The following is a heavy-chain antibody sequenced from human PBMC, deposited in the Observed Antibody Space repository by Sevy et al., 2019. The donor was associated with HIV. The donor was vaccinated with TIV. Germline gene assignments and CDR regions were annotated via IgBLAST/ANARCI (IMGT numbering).Heavy chain of an antibody. CDR2: IYHSGST. V-gene: IGHV4-4*02. CDR1: GGSISSSNW. CDR3: ARVYSQRGRTAMVTRPYYFDY. Sequence: TLSLTCAVSGGSISSSNWWSWVRQPPGKGLEWIGEIYHSGSTNYNPSLKSRVTISVDKSKNQFSLKLSSVTAADTAVYYCARVYSQRGRTAMVTRPYYFDYWGQGTLVTVSS. D-gene: IGHD5-18*01. J-gene: IGHJ4*02.